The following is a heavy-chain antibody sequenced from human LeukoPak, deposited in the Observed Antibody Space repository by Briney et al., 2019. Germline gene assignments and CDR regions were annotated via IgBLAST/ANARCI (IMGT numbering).Heavy chain of an antibody. D-gene: IGHD3-22*01. CDR1: GYSFTSYW. CDR3: ARRGYSYGYTRYYDSSGYYSI. J-gene: IGHJ4*02. CDR2: IYPGDSDT. Sequence: GESLKISCKGSGYSFTSYWIGWVRQMPGKGLEWMGIIYPGDSDTRYSPSFQGQVTISADKSIGTAYLQWSSLKASDTAMYYCARRGYSYGYTRYYDSSGYYSIWGQGTLVTVSS. V-gene: IGHV5-51*01.